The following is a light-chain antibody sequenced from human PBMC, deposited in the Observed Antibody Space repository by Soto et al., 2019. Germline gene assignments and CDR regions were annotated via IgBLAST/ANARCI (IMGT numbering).Light chain of an antibody. CDR1: SSDVGGYNC. J-gene: IGLJ1*01. Sequence: QSALTQPRSVSGSPGQSVTISCTGTSSDVGGYNCVSWYQQHPGKAPKLIISDVSKRPSGVPDRFSGSKSGNTASLTISGLQAEDEADYYGCSYAGRPYVFGTGTKLTVL. V-gene: IGLV2-11*01. CDR3: CSYAGRPYV. CDR2: DVS.